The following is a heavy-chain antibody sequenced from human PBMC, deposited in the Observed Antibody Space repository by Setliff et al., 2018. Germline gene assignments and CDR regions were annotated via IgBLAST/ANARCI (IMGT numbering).Heavy chain of an antibody. J-gene: IGHJ4*02. CDR1: GGSISSGGYY. CDR3: AREWLRLGGLDY. D-gene: IGHD5-12*01. V-gene: IGHV4-31*03. Sequence: PSETLSLTCTVSGGSISSGGYYWSWIRQHPGKGLEWIGYIYYSGSTSYYNPSLKSRVTISVDTSKNQFSLKLSSVTAADTAVYYCAREWLRLGGLDYWGQGTLVTVSS. CDR2: IYYSGSTS.